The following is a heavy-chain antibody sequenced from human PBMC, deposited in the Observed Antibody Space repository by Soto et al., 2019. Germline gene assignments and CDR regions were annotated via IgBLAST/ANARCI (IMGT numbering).Heavy chain of an antibody. V-gene: IGHV3-23*01. CDR1: GCTFSTYG. Sequence: EVQLLESGGGLVQPGGSLTLSCAASGCTFSTYGMNWVRQAPGKGLEWVSCISASGANIYYADSVKGRFAISRDNAQNTVYLRMNSLRDEDTATYYCANGQVPEIVGVVGFWGQGTLVILSS. CDR2: ISASGANI. J-gene: IGHJ1*01. CDR3: ANGQVPEIVGVVGF. D-gene: IGHD3-3*01.